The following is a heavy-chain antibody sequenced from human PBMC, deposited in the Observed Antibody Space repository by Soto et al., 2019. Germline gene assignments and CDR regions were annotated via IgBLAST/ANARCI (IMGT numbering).Heavy chain of an antibody. CDR3: ARGQGNIGVVPAANNNWFDP. D-gene: IGHD2-2*01. J-gene: IGHJ5*02. V-gene: IGHV4-34*01. CDR1: GGSFSGYY. Sequence: SETLSLTCAVYGGSFSGYYWSWIRQPPGKGLEWIGEINHSGSTNYNPSLKSRVTISVDTSKNQFSLKLSSVTAADTAVYYCARGQGNIGVVPAANNNWFDPWGQGTLVTVSS. CDR2: INHSGST.